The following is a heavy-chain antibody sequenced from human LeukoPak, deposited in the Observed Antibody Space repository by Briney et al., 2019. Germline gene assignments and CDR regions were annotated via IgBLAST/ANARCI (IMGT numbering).Heavy chain of an antibody. CDR3: ARELHSSSGAFDI. CDR1: GFTFSSCG. V-gene: IGHV3-33*01. CDR2: LWYDGSHK. Sequence: GGPVRHSCGACGFTFSSCGMQWVGEAPGKALVWGEDLWYDGSHKYYADSVKGRFTISRDNSKNTLYLQMNSPRAEDTAVYYCARELHSSSGAFDIWGQGTMVTVSS. J-gene: IGHJ3*02. D-gene: IGHD6-6*01.